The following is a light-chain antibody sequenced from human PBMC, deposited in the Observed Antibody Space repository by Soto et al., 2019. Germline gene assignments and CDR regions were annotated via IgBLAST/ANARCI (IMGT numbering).Light chain of an antibody. V-gene: IGLV1-44*01. CDR1: SSNIGTNT. Sequence: QSVLTQPPSASGTPGQRVTIACSGSSSNIGTNTVNWYQQLPGSAPKFLTYSNNQRPSGVPDRFSGSKSGTSASLAISGLQPDDEADYYCAAWDGSLNGVLFGGGTKLNVL. J-gene: IGLJ2*01. CDR3: AAWDGSLNGVL. CDR2: SNN.